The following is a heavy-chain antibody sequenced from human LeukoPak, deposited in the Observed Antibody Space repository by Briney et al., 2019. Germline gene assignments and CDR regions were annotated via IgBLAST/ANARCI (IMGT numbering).Heavy chain of an antibody. CDR1: GFTFSSYS. CDR3: ARVVDSSSWHDAFDT. V-gene: IGHV3-21*01. CDR2: ISSSSSYI. D-gene: IGHD6-13*01. Sequence: PGGSLRLSCAASGFTFSSYSMNWVRQAPGKGLEWVSSISSSSSYIYYADSVKGRFTISRDNAKNSLYLQMNSLRAEDTAVYYCARVVDSSSWHDAFDTWGQGTMVTVSS. J-gene: IGHJ3*02.